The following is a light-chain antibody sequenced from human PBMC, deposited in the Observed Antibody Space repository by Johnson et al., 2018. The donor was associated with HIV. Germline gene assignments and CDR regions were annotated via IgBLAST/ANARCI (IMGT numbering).Light chain of an antibody. CDR1: SSNIGDNY. Sequence: QSVLTQPPSVSAAPGHNVSISCSGSSSNIGDNYISWYQQLPGAAPKLLIYDNNKRPSGIPDRFSGSKSGTSATLGITGLQTGDEADYYCGTWDSSLSAFYVFGTGTKVTVL. V-gene: IGLV1-51*01. CDR3: GTWDSSLSAFYV. J-gene: IGLJ1*01. CDR2: DNN.